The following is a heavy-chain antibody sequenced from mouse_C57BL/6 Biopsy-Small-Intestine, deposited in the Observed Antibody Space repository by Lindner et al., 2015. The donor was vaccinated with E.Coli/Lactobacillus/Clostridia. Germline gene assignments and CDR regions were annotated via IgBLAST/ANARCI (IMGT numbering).Heavy chain of an antibody. V-gene: IGHV1-39*01. J-gene: IGHJ2*01. CDR1: GYSFTDYN. CDR3: ARGGSSSYYFDY. CDR2: INPNYGTT. Sequence: VQLQESGPELVKPGSSVKISCKASGYSFTDYNMNWVKQGNGKSLEWIGVINPNYGTTSYNQKFKGKATLTVDQSSSTAYMQLNSLTSEDSAVYYCARGGSSSYYFDYWGQGTTLTVSS. D-gene: IGHD1-1*01.